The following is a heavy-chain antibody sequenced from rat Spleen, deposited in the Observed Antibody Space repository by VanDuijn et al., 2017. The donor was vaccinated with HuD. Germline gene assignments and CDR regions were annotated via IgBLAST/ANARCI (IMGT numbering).Heavy chain of an antibody. Sequence: EVQLVESGGGLVQPGRSLKLSCAASGFTFSDYNMAWVRQAPKKGLEWVATIPNTGDSTYYRDSVKGRFTISRDNAKSSPYLQMNSLGSEDTATYYGAVSGYGYWGQGVMVTVSS. CDR1: GFTFSDYN. V-gene: IGHV5-7*01. J-gene: IGHJ2*01. CDR2: IPNTGDST. D-gene: IGHD4-3*01. CDR3: AVSGYGY.